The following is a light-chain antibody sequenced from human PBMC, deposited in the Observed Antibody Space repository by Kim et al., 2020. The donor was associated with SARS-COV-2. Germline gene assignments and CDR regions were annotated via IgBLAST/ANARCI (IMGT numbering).Light chain of an antibody. CDR2: DKN. Sequence: WGKTVRITCKGDGLRKNPASWYQQKPGQAPILVMHDKNNVRPAGVPDRFAGYNAGNTAFLTITGAQVEEEADYYCGSRDNNGPGVFGGGTQLTVL. CDR3: GSRDNNGPGV. J-gene: IGLJ3*02. V-gene: IGLV3-19*01. CDR1: GLRKNP.